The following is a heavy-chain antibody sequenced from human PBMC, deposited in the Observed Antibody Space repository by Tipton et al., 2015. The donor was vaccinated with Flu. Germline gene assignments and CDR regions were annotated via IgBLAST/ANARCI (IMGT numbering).Heavy chain of an antibody. CDR1: GFTLSSYW. Sequence: SLRLSCAASGFTLSSYWMSWVRQAPGKGLEWVANIKQDGSEKYYVDSVKGRFTISRDNAKNSLYLEMNSLRAEDTAVYYCAKGLGYCSSTTCYRPEDYWGQGTLVTVSS. D-gene: IGHD2-2*01. CDR3: AKGLGYCSSTTCYRPEDY. J-gene: IGHJ4*02. CDR2: IKQDGSEK. V-gene: IGHV3-7*03.